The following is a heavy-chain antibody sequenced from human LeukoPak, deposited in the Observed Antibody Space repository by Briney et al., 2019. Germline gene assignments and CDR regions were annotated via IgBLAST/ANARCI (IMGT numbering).Heavy chain of an antibody. J-gene: IGHJ6*03. CDR1: GYTFTSYD. CDR2: MNPNSGNT. Sequence: ASVKISCKASGYTFTSYDINWVRQATGQGLEWMGWMNPNSGNTGYAQKFQGRVTITRNTSISTAYMELSSLRSEDTAVYYCARGSGLRWFYYYYMVVGPKGTTVTVSS. D-gene: IGHD4-23*01. CDR3: ARGSGLRWFYYYYMVV. V-gene: IGHV1-8*03.